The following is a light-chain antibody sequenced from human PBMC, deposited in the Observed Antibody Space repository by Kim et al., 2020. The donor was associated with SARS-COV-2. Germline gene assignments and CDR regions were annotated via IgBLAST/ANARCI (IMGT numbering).Light chain of an antibody. CDR2: QDS. CDR1: KLGDKY. V-gene: IGLV3-1*01. CDR3: QAWDSSTAV. J-gene: IGLJ1*01. Sequence: VSPGQTACITCSGDKLGDKYACWYQQKPGQSPVLVIYQDSKRPSGIPERFSGSNSGNTATLTISGTQAMDEADYYCQAWDSSTAVFGTGTKVTVL.